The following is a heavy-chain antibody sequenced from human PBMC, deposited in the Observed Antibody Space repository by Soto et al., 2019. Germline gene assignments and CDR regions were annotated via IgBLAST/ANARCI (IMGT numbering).Heavy chain of an antibody. J-gene: IGHJ6*02. CDR3: ARDHPAVAAVSGMDV. CDR1: GFTFSDYY. V-gene: IGHV3-11*06. Sequence: GSLRLSCAASGFTFSDYYMSWIRQAPGKGLEWVSYISSSSSYTNYADSVKGRFTISRDNAKNSLYLQMNSLRAEDTAVYYCARDHPAVAAVSGMDVWGQGTTVTVSS. CDR2: ISSSSSYT. D-gene: IGHD6-19*01.